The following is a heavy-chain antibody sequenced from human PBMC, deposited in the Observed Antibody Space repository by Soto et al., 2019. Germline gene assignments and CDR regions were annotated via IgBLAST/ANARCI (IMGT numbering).Heavy chain of an antibody. V-gene: IGHV4-38-2*02. Sequence: PSETLSLTCTVSGDSISSSYYWGWVRQPPGKGLECIGAVYYTGFTYYNPSLKSRLTISLDTSKNQFSLRLSSVTAADTAVYYCAISTPPANDYGDYCFDYWGQGTLVTVSS. CDR1: GDSISSSYY. CDR2: VYYTGFT. CDR3: AISTPPANDYGDYCFDY. J-gene: IGHJ4*02. D-gene: IGHD4-17*01.